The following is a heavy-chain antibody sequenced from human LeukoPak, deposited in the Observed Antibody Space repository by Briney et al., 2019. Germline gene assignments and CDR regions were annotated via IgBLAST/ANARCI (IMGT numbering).Heavy chain of an antibody. D-gene: IGHD3-3*01. J-gene: IGHJ4*02. CDR1: GFTFSSYG. V-gene: IGHV3-30*02. CDR2: IRYGGSNK. Sequence: GGSLRLSCAASGFTFSSYGMHWVRQAPGKGLEWVAFIRYGGSNKYYADSVKGRFTISRDNSKNTLYLQMNSLRAEDTAVYYCAKSDRRITIFGVVPTDWGQGTLVTVSS. CDR3: AKSDRRITIFGVVPTD.